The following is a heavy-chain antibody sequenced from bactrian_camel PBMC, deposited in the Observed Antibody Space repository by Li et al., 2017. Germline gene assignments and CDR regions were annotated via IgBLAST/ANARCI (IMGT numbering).Heavy chain of an antibody. CDR1: GYSSYSHC. CDR2: IGKDGVI. CDR3: ATDSHPTCVTGGWWPRDNLFKY. J-gene: IGHJ4*01. D-gene: IGHD7*01. Sequence: HVQLVESGGGSVQAGGSLRLSCVVSGYSSYSHCMAWFHQSPGKEREGIAAIGKDGVISYADSVKGRFTISKDNTKNTLCLEMNGLKPEDAAMYYCATDSHPTCVTGGWWPRDNLFKYWGRGTQVTVS. V-gene: IGHV3S55*01.